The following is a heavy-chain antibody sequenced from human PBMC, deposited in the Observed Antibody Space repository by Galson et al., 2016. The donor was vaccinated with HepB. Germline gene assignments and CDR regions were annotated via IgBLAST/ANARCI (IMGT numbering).Heavy chain of an antibody. CDR3: AKDYTGSGRFFGY. Sequence: SLRLSCAASGLTFSSYAVSWVRQAPGKGLEWVSVISGSGDNTYYADPVKGRFTISRDNSRNTLYLQMTGLRAEDTAVYSCAKDYTGSGRFFGYWGQGTLVPGSS. V-gene: IGHV3-23*01. D-gene: IGHD1-26*01. J-gene: IGHJ4*02. CDR1: GLTFSSYA. CDR2: ISGSGDNT.